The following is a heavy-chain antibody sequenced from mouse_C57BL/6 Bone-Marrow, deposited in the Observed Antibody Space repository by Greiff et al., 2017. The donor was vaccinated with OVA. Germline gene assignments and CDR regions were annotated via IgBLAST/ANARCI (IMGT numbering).Heavy chain of an antibody. CDR1: GYTFTSYW. D-gene: IGHD3-2*02. Sequence: VKLQQPGAELVKPGASVKLSCKASGYTFTSYWMHWVKQRPGQGLEWIGMIHPNSGSTNYNEKFKSKATLTVDKSSSTAYMQRSSLTSEDSAVYYCARKRTAQGYYYAMDYWGQGTSVTVSS. V-gene: IGHV1-64*01. J-gene: IGHJ4*01. CDR3: ARKRTAQGYYYAMDY. CDR2: IHPNSGST.